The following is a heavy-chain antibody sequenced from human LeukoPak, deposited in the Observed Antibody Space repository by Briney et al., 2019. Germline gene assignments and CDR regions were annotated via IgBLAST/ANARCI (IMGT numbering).Heavy chain of an antibody. CDR1: GVTFGSYW. J-gene: IGHJ3*02. CDR3: VRESSRDI. Sequence: PGGSLRLSCAASGVTFGSYWMSWVRQAPGKGLEWVANIKHDGSERYYVDSVKGRVTISRVNAKNSLSLQMNSLRPKDTAVYYCVRESSRDIWGQGTMVTVSS. CDR2: IKHDGSER. D-gene: IGHD6-13*01. V-gene: IGHV3-7*04.